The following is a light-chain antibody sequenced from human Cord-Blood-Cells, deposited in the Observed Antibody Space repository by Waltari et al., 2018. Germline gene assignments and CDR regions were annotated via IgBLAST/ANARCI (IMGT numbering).Light chain of an antibody. J-gene: IGKJ4*01. Sequence: EIVLTQSPATLSLSPGERATLSCGASQSVSSGYLAWYQQKPGLAPRLLIYEASSRATGIPDRFSGSGSGTDFTLTISRLEPEDFAVYYCQQYGSSPPLTFGGGTKVEIK. CDR1: QSVSSGY. V-gene: IGKV3D-20*01. CDR2: EAS. CDR3: QQYGSSPPLT.